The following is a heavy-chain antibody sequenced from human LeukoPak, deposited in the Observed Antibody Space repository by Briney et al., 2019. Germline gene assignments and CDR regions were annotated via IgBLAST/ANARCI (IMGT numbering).Heavy chain of an antibody. CDR3: ARGPAEYSYG. J-gene: IGHJ4*02. Sequence: SETLSLNCNVSGGSVSSGSYFWSWIRQPPGKGLEWIGHIYYSGSTNYNPSLKSRVTISIDTSKNQFSLRLSSVTAADTAVYYCARGPAEYSYGWGQGTLSPPLQ. D-gene: IGHD5-18*01. CDR2: IYYSGST. V-gene: IGHV4-61*01. CDR1: GGSVSSGSYF.